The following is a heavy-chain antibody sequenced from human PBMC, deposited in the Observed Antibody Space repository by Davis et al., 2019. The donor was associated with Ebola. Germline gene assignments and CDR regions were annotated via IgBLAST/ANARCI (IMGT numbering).Heavy chain of an antibody. CDR1: GFLFSDFS. CDR2: ITKGSDAI. V-gene: IGHV3-48*02. J-gene: IGHJ4*02. D-gene: IGHD4-11*01. Sequence: PGGSLRLSCAASGFLFSDFSMNWVRQAPGKGLEWITYITKGSDAIHYADSVKGRFTVSRDNAKSSVFLQMNSLRDEDSAVYYCARDYIFAFDFWGQGTQVTVSS. CDR3: ARDYIFAFDF.